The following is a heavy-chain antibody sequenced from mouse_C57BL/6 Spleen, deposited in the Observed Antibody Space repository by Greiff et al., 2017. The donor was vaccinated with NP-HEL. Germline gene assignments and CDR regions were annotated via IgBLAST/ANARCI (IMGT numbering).Heavy chain of an antibody. V-gene: IGHV3-6*01. CDR1: GYSITSGYY. CDR2: ISYDGSN. Sequence: EVHLVESGPGLVKPSQSLSLTCSVTGYSITSGYYWNWIRQFPGNKLEWMGYISYDGSNNYNPSLKNRISITRDTSKNQFFLKLNSVTTEDTATYYCARDGELGRACWGQGTLVTVSA. D-gene: IGHD4-1*01. CDR3: ARDGELGRAC. J-gene: IGHJ3*01.